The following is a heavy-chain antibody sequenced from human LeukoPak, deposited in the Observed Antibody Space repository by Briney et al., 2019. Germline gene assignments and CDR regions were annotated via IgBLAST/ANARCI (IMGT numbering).Heavy chain of an antibody. CDR1: GGSISSYY. CDR3: ARTASSWNTPFDY. Sequence: SETLSLTCTVSGGSISSYYWSWIRQPPGKGLEWIGYIYYSGSTNYNPSLKSRVTISVDTSKNQFSLKLSSVTAADTAVYYCARTASSWNTPFDYWGQGTLVTVSS. D-gene: IGHD6-13*01. CDR2: IYYSGST. V-gene: IGHV4-59*01. J-gene: IGHJ4*02.